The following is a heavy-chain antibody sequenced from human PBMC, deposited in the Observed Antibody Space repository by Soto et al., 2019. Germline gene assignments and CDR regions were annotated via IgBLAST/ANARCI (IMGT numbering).Heavy chain of an antibody. Sequence: SANFSCKAYGFNVTSSGVTRVLQALGECVAWIGWIVVGSGNTNYAQKFQERVTITRDMSTSTAYMELSSLRSEDTAVYYCAAVLRFLEWFPYYYYGMDVWGQGTTVT. CDR2: IVVGSGNT. D-gene: IGHD3-3*01. J-gene: IGHJ6*02. CDR3: AAVLRFLEWFPYYYYGMDV. V-gene: IGHV1-58*01. CDR1: GFNVTSSG.